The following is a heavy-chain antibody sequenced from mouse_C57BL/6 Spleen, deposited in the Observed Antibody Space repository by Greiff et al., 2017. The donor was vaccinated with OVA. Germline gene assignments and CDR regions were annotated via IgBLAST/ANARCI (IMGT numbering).Heavy chain of an antibody. D-gene: IGHD1-1*01. V-gene: IGHV10-1*01. Sequence: GGGLVQPKGSLKLSCAASGFSFNTYAMNWVRQAPGKGLEWVARIRSKSNNYATYYADSVKDRFTISRDDSESMLYLQMNNLKTEDTAMYYCVRQIYYYGSAMDYWGQGTSVTVSS. J-gene: IGHJ4*01. CDR1: GFSFNTYA. CDR2: IRSKSNNYAT. CDR3: VRQIYYYGSAMDY.